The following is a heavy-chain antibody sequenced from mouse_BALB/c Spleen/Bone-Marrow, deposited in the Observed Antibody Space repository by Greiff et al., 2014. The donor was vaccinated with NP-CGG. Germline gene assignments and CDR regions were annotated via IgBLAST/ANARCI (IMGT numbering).Heavy chain of an antibody. Sequence: EVMLVESGGGLVKPGGSLKLSCAASGFTFSDFYMFWFRQTPEKRLEWVATISNGGTYTYYPDSVKGRFTISRDNAKNNLYLQMSGLKSEDTAMYYCARSGERYGAMDYWGQGTSVTVTS. CDR1: GFTFSDFY. J-gene: IGHJ4*01. CDR2: ISNGGTYT. V-gene: IGHV5-4*02. CDR3: ARSGERYGAMDY. D-gene: IGHD1-1*02.